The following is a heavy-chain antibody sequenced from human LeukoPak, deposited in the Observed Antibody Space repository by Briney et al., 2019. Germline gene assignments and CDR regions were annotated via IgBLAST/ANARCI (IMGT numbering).Heavy chain of an antibody. J-gene: IGHJ6*04. D-gene: IGHD3-10*01. V-gene: IGHV1-69*06. CDR1: GGTFSSYA. CDR3: ARDQGFGEIPPRYYYGMDV. CDR2: IIPIFGTA. Sequence: GASVKVSCKASGGTFSSYAISWVRQAPGQGLEWMGGIIPIFGTANYAQKFQGRVTITADKSTSTAYMELSSLRSEDTAVYYCARDQGFGEIPPRYYYGMDVWGKGTTVTVSS.